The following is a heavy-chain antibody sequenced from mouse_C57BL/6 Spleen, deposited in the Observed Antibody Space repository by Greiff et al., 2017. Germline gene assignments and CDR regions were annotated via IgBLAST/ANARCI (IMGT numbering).Heavy chain of an antibody. CDR3: AREGDYDGDRSMDY. J-gene: IGHJ4*01. CDR1: GYTFTDYY. CDR2: INPYNGGT. V-gene: IGHV1-19*01. Sequence: VQLQQSGPVLVKPGASVKMSCKASGYTFTDYYMNWVKQSHGKSLEWIGVINPYNGGTSYNQKFKGKATLTVDKSSSTAYMELNSLTSEDSAVYYCAREGDYDGDRSMDYWGQGTSVTVSS. D-gene: IGHD2-4*01.